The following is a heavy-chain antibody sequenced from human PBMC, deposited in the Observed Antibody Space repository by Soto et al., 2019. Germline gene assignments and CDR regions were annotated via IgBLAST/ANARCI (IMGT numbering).Heavy chain of an antibody. J-gene: IGHJ5*02. Sequence: QVQLQESGPGLVKPSETLSLTCTVSGGSISSYYWSWIRQPARKGLEWIGRIYTSGSTNYNPSLKCRVTMSVDTSKNQFSLKLSSVTAAGTAVYYCARDRFSSSSPWFDPWGQGTLVTVSS. CDR3: ARDRFSSSSPWFDP. D-gene: IGHD6-6*01. V-gene: IGHV4-4*07. CDR2: IYTSGST. CDR1: GGSISSYY.